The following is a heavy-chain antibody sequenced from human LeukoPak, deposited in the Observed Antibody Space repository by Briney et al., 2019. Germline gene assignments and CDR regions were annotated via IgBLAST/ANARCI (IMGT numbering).Heavy chain of an antibody. CDR1: GFTFSRNA. CDR3: AKDTLRWSFDS. V-gene: IGHV3-23*01. J-gene: IGHJ4*02. Sequence: GGSLRLSCAASGFTFSRNAMAWVRQAPGKGLEWVAGIGSDANTHYADSVRGRITISRDNSKNTVSLQMSSLRAEDTAVYYCAKDTLRWSFDSWGQGILVTVSS. D-gene: IGHD2-15*01. CDR2: IGSDANT.